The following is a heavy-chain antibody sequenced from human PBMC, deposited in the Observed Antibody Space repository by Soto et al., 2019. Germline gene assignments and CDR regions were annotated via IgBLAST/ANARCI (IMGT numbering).Heavy chain of an antibody. V-gene: IGHV1-69*12. CDR2: IIPIFGTA. CDR3: APMEYGYGSGVNWFDP. J-gene: IGHJ5*02. CDR1: GGTFSSYA. Sequence: QVQLVQSGAEVKKPGSSVKVSCKASGGTFSSYAISWVRQAPGQGLERMGGIIPIFGTANYAQKFQGRVTITADESTSTAYMELSSLRSEDTAVYYCAPMEYGYGSGVNWFDPWGQGTLVTVSS. D-gene: IGHD3-10*01.